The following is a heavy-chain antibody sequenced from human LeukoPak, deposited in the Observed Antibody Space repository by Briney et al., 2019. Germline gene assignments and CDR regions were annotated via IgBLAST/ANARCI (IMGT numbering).Heavy chain of an antibody. CDR3: ARLGSLPGKPRDY. V-gene: IGHV3-7*01. J-gene: IGHJ4*02. CDR2: INQEGSDK. Sequence: GGSLRLSCAASGFTFSGYSMSWVRQAPGKGLEWVASINQEGSDKYYVDSVKGRFTISRDNAKNSLYLQVSGLRAEDTAVYYCARLGSLPGKPRDYWGQGTLVTVSS. D-gene: IGHD2-15*01. CDR1: GFTFSGYS.